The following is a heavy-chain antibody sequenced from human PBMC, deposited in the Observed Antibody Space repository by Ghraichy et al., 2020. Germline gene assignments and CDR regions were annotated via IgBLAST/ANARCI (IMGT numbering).Heavy chain of an antibody. CDR3: ARGDYYGSGSYYNVLTGIRRFDY. J-gene: IGHJ4*02. Sequence: SETLSLTCAVYGGSFSGYYWSWIRQPPGKGLEWIGEINHSGSTNYNPSLKSRVTISVDTSKNQFSLKLSSVTAADTAVYYCARGDYYGSGSYYNVLTGIRRFDYWGQGTLVTVSS. D-gene: IGHD3-10*01. CDR2: INHSGST. CDR1: GGSFSGYY. V-gene: IGHV4-34*01.